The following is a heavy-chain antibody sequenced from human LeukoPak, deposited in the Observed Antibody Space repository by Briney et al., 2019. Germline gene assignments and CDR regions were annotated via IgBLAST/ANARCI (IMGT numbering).Heavy chain of an antibody. CDR1: GGSISSYY. CDR3: ARAYYGSGTPKFDY. V-gene: IGHV4-4*07. Sequence: PSETLSLTCTVSGGSISSYYWSWIRQPAGKGLEWIGRIYTSGSTNYNPSLKSRVTISIDRSKNQFSLKLSSVTAADTAVYYCARAYYGSGTPKFDYWGQGTLVTVSS. CDR2: IYTSGST. D-gene: IGHD3-10*01. J-gene: IGHJ4*02.